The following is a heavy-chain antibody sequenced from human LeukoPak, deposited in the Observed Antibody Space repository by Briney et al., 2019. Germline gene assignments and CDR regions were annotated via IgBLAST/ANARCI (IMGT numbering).Heavy chain of an antibody. CDR3: ARHHLIDWSPAVDY. D-gene: IGHD3-9*01. V-gene: IGHV4-34*01. J-gene: IGHJ4*02. Sequence: SETLSLTCAVYGGPFSGYYWSWIRQPPGKGLEWIGEINHSGSTNYNPSLKSRVTISADTSKNQFSLKLSSVTAADTAVYYCARHHLIDWSPAVDYWGQGTLVTVSS. CDR2: INHSGST. CDR1: GGPFSGYY.